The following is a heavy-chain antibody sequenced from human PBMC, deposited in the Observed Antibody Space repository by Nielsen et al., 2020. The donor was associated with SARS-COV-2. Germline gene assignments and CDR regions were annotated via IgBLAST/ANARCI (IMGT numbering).Heavy chain of an antibody. D-gene: IGHD1-26*01. CDR3: AAGQVGATGGLDL. CDR2: IVVGSGNT. V-gene: IGHV1-58*01. CDR1: GFTFTSSA. J-gene: IGHJ6*02. Sequence: SVKVSCKASGFTFTSSAVQWVRQARGQGLEWIGWIVVGSGNTNYAQKFQERVTITGDMSTSTVYMELSSLRFEDAAVYYCAAGQVGATGGLDLWGQGTTVTVSS.